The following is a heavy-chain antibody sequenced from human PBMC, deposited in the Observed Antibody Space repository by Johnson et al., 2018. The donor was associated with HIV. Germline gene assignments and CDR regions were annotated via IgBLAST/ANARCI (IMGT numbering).Heavy chain of an antibody. CDR2: INWNGGRT. D-gene: IGHD1-26*01. J-gene: IGHJ3*02. V-gene: IGHV3-20*04. Sequence: VQLVESGGGLVQPGRSLRLSCTASGFTVSSNYMSWVRQAPGKGLEWVSGINWNGGRTGYADSVKGRFTISRDNAKNSLYLQMNSLRAEDTALYYCAKGVGGTKNDACEIWGQGTMVTVSS. CDR1: GFTVSSNY. CDR3: AKGVGGTKNDACEI.